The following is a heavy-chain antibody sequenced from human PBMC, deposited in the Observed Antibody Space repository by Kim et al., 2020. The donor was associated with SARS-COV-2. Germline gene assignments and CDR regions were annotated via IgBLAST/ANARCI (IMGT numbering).Heavy chain of an antibody. J-gene: IGHJ4*02. Sequence: YYADSVKGRFTISRDNSKNTLYLQMNSLRAEDTAVYYCAKDRRYFDPVTDWGQGTLVTVSS. D-gene: IGHD3-9*01. CDR3: AKDRRYFDPVTD. V-gene: IGHV3-23*01.